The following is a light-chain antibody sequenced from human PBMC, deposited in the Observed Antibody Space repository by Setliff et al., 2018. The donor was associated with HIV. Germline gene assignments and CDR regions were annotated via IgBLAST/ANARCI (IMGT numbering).Light chain of an antibody. Sequence: ALAQPRSVSGSPGQSVTISCTGTSSDFGGYNYVSWYQQHPGKAPKLMIYDVSKRPSGVPDRFSGSKSGNTASLTISGLQAEDEADYYCCSYAGSYKVFGTGTKVTV. CDR1: SSDFGGYNY. CDR2: DVS. V-gene: IGLV2-11*01. CDR3: CSYAGSYKV. J-gene: IGLJ1*01.